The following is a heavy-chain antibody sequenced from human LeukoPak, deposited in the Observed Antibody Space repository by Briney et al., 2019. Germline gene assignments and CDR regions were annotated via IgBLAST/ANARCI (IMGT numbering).Heavy chain of an antibody. D-gene: IGHD6-13*01. J-gene: IGHJ4*02. Sequence: SETLSLTCTVSGGSISSHHWSWIRQPPGKGLEWIGYIYYSGSTNYKPSLKSRVTISVDTSKNQFSLKLTSVTAADTAVYYCARHLDIAASGTFDYWSQGTLVTVSS. CDR1: GGSISSHH. CDR2: IYYSGST. V-gene: IGHV4-59*08. CDR3: ARHLDIAASGTFDY.